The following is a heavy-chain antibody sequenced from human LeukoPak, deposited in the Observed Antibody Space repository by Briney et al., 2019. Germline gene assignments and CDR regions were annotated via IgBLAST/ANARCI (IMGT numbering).Heavy chain of an antibody. CDR2: VNSNDRP. V-gene: IGHV3-23*01. D-gene: IGHD2-15*01. Sequence: RGSLRLSCAASGFNLSNYAMTWVRQAPGKGLEWVSTVNSNDRPYYADSVKGRFTLSRDNSKNTLYLQMNTLRVEDTALYYCAKARAAVVEAAINYWGQGILVTVSP. CDR3: AKARAAVVEAAINY. J-gene: IGHJ4*02. CDR1: GFNLSNYA.